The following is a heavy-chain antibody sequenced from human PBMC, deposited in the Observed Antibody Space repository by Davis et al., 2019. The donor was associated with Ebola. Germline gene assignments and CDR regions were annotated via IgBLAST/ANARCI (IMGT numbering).Heavy chain of an antibody. Sequence: GESLKISCAASGFTFSDYYMSWIRQAPGKGLEWVSYISSSGSTIYYADSVKGRFTISRDNAKNSRYLQMNSLRAEDTAVYYCAREGDWYFDLWGRGTLVTVSS. V-gene: IGHV3-11*01. CDR2: ISSSGSTI. CDR1: GFTFSDYY. J-gene: IGHJ2*01. CDR3: AREGDWYFDL.